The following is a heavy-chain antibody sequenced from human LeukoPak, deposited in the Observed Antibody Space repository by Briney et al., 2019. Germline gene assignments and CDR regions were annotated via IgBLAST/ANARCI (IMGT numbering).Heavy chain of an antibody. Sequence: GGSLRLSCAASGFTFSNYAMSWVRQAPGKGLEWVSTISGSGGSTYYADSVKGRFTISRDNPKNTLYLQMNGLRAEDTAVYYRARDRTARIQGGYFDFWGQGALVTVSS. CDR3: ARDRTARIQGGYFDF. CDR2: ISGSGGST. CDR1: GFTFSNYA. V-gene: IGHV3-23*01. J-gene: IGHJ4*02. D-gene: IGHD1-26*01.